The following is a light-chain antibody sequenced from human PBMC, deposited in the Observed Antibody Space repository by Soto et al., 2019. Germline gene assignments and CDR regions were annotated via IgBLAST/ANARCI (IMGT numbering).Light chain of an antibody. J-gene: IGKJ2*01. CDR2: AAS. V-gene: IGKV1-39*01. Sequence: DIQMTQSPSSLSASVGDRVTITCRASQSISSYLNWYQQKPGKAPKLLIYAASSLQSGVPSMFSGSGSGTDFTLTISSLQPEDFATYYCQQSYSTPPYTFGQGTKLEIK. CDR1: QSISSY. CDR3: QQSYSTPPYT.